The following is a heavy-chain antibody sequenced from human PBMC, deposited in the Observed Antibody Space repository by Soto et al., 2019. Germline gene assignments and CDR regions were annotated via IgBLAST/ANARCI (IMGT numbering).Heavy chain of an antibody. CDR2: IGGDGSTT. D-gene: IGHD3-10*01. CDR3: ARGIRGHYGKDV. Sequence: EVQLVESGGGLVQPGGPLRLSCAASGFTFSAYGIHWVRQAPGKGLVWVSRIGGDGSTTNYADSVKGRFTVSRDKAKNTVYLQMNSPRAEDTALYYCARGIRGHYGKDVWGQGTTVSVSS. J-gene: IGHJ6*02. V-gene: IGHV3-74*01. CDR1: GFTFSAYG.